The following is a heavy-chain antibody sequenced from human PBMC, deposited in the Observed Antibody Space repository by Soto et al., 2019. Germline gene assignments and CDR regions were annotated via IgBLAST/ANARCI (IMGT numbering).Heavy chain of an antibody. CDR1: GFTFDDYT. CDR3: ANLGLAR. Sequence: GRSLRLSCAASGFTFDDYTMHWVRQAPGKGLEWVSLISWDGGSTYYADSVKGRFTISRDNSKNSLYLQMNSLRTEDTALYYCANLGLARWGQGTLVTVS. CDR2: ISWDGGST. D-gene: IGHD6-19*01. V-gene: IGHV3-43*01. J-gene: IGHJ4*02.